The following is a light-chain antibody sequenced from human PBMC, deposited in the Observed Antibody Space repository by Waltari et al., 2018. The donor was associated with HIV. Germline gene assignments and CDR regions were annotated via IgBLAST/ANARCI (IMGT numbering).Light chain of an antibody. Sequence: QSALTQPASVSGSPGQSITISFTATSSDIATYNYVSWYQQHPGKAPKLTIYDVSNRPSGGSNRFSGSKSGNTASLTISGLQAEDEADYYCSSYTSSSTPVVFGGGTKLTVL. CDR1: SSDIATYNY. CDR3: SSYTSSSTPVV. V-gene: IGLV2-14*01. CDR2: DVS. J-gene: IGLJ2*01.